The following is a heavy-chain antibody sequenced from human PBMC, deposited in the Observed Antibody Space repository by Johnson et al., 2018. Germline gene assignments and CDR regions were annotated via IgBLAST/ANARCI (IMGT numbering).Heavy chain of an antibody. CDR2: ISYDGRNK. V-gene: IGHV3-30-3*01. CDR1: GFTFSSYA. CDR3: ARSIFGVVLDYYMDV. Sequence: QVQLVQSGGGVVQPGRSLRLSCAASGFTFSSYAMHWVRQAPGKGLEWVAVISYDGRNKYYADSVTGRFTISRDNSKNTLDLQMNSPRAEDTAVYYCARSIFGVVLDYYMDVWGKGTTVTVSS. D-gene: IGHD3-3*01. J-gene: IGHJ6*03.